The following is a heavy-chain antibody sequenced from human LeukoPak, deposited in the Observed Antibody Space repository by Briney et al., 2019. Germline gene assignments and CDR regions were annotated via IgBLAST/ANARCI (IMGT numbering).Heavy chain of an antibody. CDR1: GFTFSDSA. CDR2: IRSEANSFAT. D-gene: IGHD3-16*01. CDR3: TRPTQSKKLGFHF. Sequence: GGFLRLSCATSGFTFSDSAIHWVRQASGKGLEWIGRIRSEANSFATAYAASVEGRFTISRDDPENTAFLQMNSLKTADTAVYYCTRPTQSKKLGFHFWGQGTLVTVSS. J-gene: IGHJ4*02. V-gene: IGHV3-73*01.